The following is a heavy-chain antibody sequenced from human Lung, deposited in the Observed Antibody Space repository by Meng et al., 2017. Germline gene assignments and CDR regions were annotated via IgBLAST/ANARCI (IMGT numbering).Heavy chain of an antibody. J-gene: IGHJ4*02. CDR2: INHGGST. D-gene: IGHD4-11*01. CDR3: ARGPTTMAHDFNY. Sequence: QVELQQWGAGLLRPSENLSLTCAAYGGSISGSYWSWIRQSPAKGLEWIGKINHGGSTNYNPSLESRVTISVDTSQNNLSLKLSSVTAADSAVYYCARGPTTMAHDFNYWGQGTLVTVSS. V-gene: IGHV4-34*01. CDR1: GGSISGSY.